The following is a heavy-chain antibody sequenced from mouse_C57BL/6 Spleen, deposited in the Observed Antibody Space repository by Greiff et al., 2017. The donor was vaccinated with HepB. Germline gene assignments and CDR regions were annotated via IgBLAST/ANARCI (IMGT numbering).Heavy chain of an antibody. D-gene: IGHD2-4*01. J-gene: IGHJ3*01. CDR1: GYTFTSYW. Sequence: QVQLQQPGAELVKPGASVKLSCKASGYTFTSYWMHWVKQRPGQGLEWIGMIHPNSGSTNYNEKLKSKATLTVDKSSSTAYMQLSSLTAEDSAVYYCARSGDYAWFAYWGQGTLVTVSA. V-gene: IGHV1-64*01. CDR2: IHPNSGST. CDR3: ARSGDYAWFAY.